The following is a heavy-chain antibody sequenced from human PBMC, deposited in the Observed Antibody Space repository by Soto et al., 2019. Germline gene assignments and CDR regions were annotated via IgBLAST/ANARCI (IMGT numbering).Heavy chain of an antibody. Sequence: QVQLVQSGAEVKKPGASVRVSCKASGYTFSRYGISWVRQAPGQGLEWMGWISGFNGNTKESEKLQGRVTLTTDTAANTAHMELRGLRSDDTAVYYCAGASVYSTPWSFDNWGQGTLVTVSS. CDR1: GYTFSRYG. CDR2: ISGFNGNT. CDR3: AGASVYSTPWSFDN. D-gene: IGHD6-13*01. J-gene: IGHJ4*02. V-gene: IGHV1-18*01.